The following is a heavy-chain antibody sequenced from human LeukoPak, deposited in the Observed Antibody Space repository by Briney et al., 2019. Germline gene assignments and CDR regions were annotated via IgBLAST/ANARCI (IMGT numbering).Heavy chain of an antibody. CDR3: ARSIAAGGRFVS. J-gene: IGHJ4*02. D-gene: IGHD6-25*01. CDR1: GYTFTRYA. CDR2: INTNTGKP. Sequence: VKLSCTASGYTFTRYAINWVRQAPGHRLEWLGWINTNTGKPTYAQGFTGRFVFSLDNSVSTVYLQISSLKAEDTAVYYCARSIAAGGRFVSWGQGTLVTVSS. V-gene: IGHV7-4-1*02.